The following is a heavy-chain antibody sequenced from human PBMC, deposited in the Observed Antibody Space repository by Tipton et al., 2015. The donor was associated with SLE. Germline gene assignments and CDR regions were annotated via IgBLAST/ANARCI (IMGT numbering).Heavy chain of an antibody. CDR1: GGSISTSSYY. Sequence: TLSLTCTVSGGSISTSSYYWGWFRQPPGKGLEWIGSIYYSGSTYYNPSLTSRVTISVYTSKNQFSLKLSAVTAADTAVYYCAHYSGSGSGFDYWGQGTLVTVSS. CDR3: AHYSGSGSGFDY. D-gene: IGHD3-10*01. CDR2: IYYSGST. J-gene: IGHJ4*02. V-gene: IGHV4-39*01.